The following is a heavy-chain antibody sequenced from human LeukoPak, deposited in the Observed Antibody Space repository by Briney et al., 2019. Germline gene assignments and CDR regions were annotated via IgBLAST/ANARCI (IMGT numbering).Heavy chain of an antibody. J-gene: IGHJ3*02. V-gene: IGHV4-59*01. CDR3: ATSRDGYIYDAFDI. CDR1: GGSISSYY. Sequence: SETLSLTCTVSGGSISSYYWSWIRQPPGKGLEWIGYIYYSGSTNYNPSLKSRVTISVDTSKNQFSLKLSSVTAADTAVYYCATSRDGYIYDAFDIWGQGTMVTVSS. D-gene: IGHD5-24*01. CDR2: IYYSGST.